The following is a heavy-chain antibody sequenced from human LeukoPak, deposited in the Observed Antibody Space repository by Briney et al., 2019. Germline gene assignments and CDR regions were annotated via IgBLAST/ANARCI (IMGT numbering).Heavy chain of an antibody. V-gene: IGHV3-66*01. D-gene: IGHD5-12*01. CDR2: IYGGGNT. CDR3: ARWGSVGYSGYDLFDS. CDR1: GFTVSSNY. J-gene: IGHJ4*02. Sequence: PGGSLRLSCAASGFTVSSNYMNWIRQAPGKGLEWVSLIYGGGNTDYADSVKGRFTISRDNSKNTLYLQMNSLRAEDTAVYYCARWGSVGYSGYDLFDSWGQGTLVTVSS.